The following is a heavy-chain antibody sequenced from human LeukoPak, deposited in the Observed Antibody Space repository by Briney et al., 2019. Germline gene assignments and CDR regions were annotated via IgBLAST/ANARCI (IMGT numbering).Heavy chain of an antibody. CDR2: ISHEGSFQ. CDR1: GFSFGSFG. V-gene: IGHV3-30*03. J-gene: IGHJ4*02. Sequence: GRSLRLSCAASGFSFGSFGIHWVRRAPGKGLEWVAVISHEGSFQSYAESVKGRFTISRDNSKNMVFLQMNSLTSEDTAVYYCARTRQQWQVLDYWGQGTLVTVSS. D-gene: IGHD6-19*01. CDR3: ARTRQQWQVLDY.